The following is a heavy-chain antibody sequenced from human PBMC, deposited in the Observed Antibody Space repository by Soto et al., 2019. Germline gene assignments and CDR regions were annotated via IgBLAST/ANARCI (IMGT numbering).Heavy chain of an antibody. CDR3: ARGGPVVVVTAALDY. CDR1: GDTLTDYY. CDR2: VNPSGGHT. Sequence: QVQLVQSGAEVKKPGASVKVSCKASGDTLTDYYIHWVRQAPGQGLEWMGTVNPSGGHTTYAQNFLGRMTMTRDTSTSTLYMELASLTSEDTAIYFCARGGPVVVVTAALDYWGQGTLVTVSS. D-gene: IGHD2-21*02. J-gene: IGHJ4*02. V-gene: IGHV1-46*01.